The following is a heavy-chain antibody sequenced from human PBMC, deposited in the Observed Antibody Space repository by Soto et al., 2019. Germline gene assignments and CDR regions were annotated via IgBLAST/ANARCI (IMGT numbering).Heavy chain of an antibody. V-gene: IGHV4-39*01. J-gene: IGHJ4*02. CDR2: IYSLGNT. CDR1: GGSISSSSYY. Sequence: ETLSLTCTVSGGSISSSSYYWGWIRQPPGQGLEWLGTIYSLGNTYYNPSLKSRVTISVDKSKSQLFLKLSSVTAADTAVYYCERQLAATPIFDYWGQGTLVTVSS. D-gene: IGHD2-15*01. CDR3: ERQLAATPIFDY.